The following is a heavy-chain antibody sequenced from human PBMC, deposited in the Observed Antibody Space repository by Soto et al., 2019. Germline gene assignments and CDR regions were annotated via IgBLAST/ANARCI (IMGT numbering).Heavy chain of an antibody. CDR3: ARFVRHQLPTIDF. CDR1: GYTFTSYD. Sequence: QVQLVQSGAEVKEPGASVRVSCKASGYTFTSYDINWVRQATGQGLEWMGWMNPESRNTGYAQKFQGRVTKTRDTSISTAYMDLTSLRSEDTAVYYCARFVRHQLPTIDFWGQGTLVTVSS. CDR2: MNPESRNT. D-gene: IGHD2-2*01. J-gene: IGHJ4*02. V-gene: IGHV1-8*01.